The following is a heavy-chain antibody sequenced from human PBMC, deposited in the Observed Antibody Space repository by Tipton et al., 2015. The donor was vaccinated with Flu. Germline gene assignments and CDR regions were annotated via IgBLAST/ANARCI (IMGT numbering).Heavy chain of an antibody. CDR1: GGSFSSYY. Sequence: LRLSCAVYGGSFSSYYWSWIRHPPGKGLEWIGEVNHSGSTDYNPSLKSRVTMSLDTSKNQFSLKLSSVTAADTAVYYCARGGGSGNYYSFSYYYYGADVWGQGTTVTVSS. V-gene: IGHV4-34*01. CDR3: ARGGGSGNYYSFSYYYYGADV. D-gene: IGHD3-10*01. CDR2: VNHSGST. J-gene: IGHJ6*02.